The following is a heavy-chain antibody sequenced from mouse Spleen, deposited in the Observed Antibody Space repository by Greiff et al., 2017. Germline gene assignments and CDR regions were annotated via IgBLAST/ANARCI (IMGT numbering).Heavy chain of an antibody. CDR2: ISNGGGST. CDR1: GFTFSDYY. J-gene: IGHJ4*01. V-gene: IGHV5-12*02. Sequence: EVMLVESGGGLVQPGGSLKLSCATSGFTFSDYYMYWVRQTPEKRLEWVAYISNGGGSTYYPDTVKGRFTISRDNAKNTLYLQMSRLKSEDTAMYYCARHAGGYWGQGTSVTVSS. CDR3: ARHAGGY.